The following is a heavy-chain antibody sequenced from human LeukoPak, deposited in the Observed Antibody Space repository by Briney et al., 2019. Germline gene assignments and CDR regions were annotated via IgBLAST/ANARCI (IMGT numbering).Heavy chain of an antibody. CDR3: AKTTVGYSSGRYPGWPADC. Sequence: GGSLRLSCEASGSTFNTYAIYWVRQAPGKGLEWVSGICGTGGCTYYADSVKGRFTISRDNSKNTVYLQMNSLTADDTAVYYCAKTTVGYSSGRYPGWPADCWGQGTLVTVSS. V-gene: IGHV3-23*01. CDR2: ICGTGGCT. CDR1: GSTFNTYA. J-gene: IGHJ4*02. D-gene: IGHD6-19*01.